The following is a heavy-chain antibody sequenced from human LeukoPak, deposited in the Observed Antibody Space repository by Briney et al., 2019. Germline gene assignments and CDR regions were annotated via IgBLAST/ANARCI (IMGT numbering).Heavy chain of an antibody. V-gene: IGHV4-59*08. D-gene: IGHD3-3*01. CDR3: ARQGRFSYFGMDV. CDR2: IYYSGST. J-gene: IGHJ6*02. Sequence: SETLSLTCTVSGGSISSYYWSWIRQPPGKGLEWIGYIYYSGSTNYNPSLKSRVTISVDTSKNQFSLKLSSVTAADTAVYYCARQGRFSYFGMDVWGQGTTVTVSS. CDR1: GGSISSYY.